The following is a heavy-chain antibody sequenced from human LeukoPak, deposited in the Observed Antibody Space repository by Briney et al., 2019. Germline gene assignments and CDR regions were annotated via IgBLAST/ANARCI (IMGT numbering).Heavy chain of an antibody. Sequence: SETLSLTCSVSSYSISSGYHWGWIRQPPGKGLEWIGSISYSGSTYYNPSLESRVTISVDTSKDQFSLKLSSVTAADTALYYCARIGAYWGQGTLVTVSS. J-gene: IGHJ4*02. V-gene: IGHV4-38-2*02. D-gene: IGHD3-22*01. CDR3: ARIGAY. CDR1: SYSISSGYH. CDR2: ISYSGST.